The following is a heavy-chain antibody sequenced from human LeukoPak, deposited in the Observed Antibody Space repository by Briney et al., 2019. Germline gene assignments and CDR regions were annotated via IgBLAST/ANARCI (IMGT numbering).Heavy chain of an antibody. CDR3: ARDMGSYGHPFSFEF. D-gene: IGHD3-16*01. J-gene: IGHJ4*02. V-gene: IGHV6-1*01. CDR2: TYYRSKWRN. CDR1: GDTVSSNSAA. Sequence: SQTLSLTCVISGDTVSSNSAAWSWIKLSPSRGLEWLGRTYYRSKWRNDYAASVRSRVTIDGDTSKNQFSLHLNSVSPDDTAIYYCARDMGSYGHPFSFEFWGQGTPVTVST.